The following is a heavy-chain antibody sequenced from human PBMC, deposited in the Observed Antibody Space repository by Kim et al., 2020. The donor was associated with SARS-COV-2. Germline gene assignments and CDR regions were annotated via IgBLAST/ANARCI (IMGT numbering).Heavy chain of an antibody. J-gene: IGHJ4*02. CDR1: GFTFDDYA. D-gene: IGHD6-13*01. V-gene: IGHV3-9*01. CDR2: ISWNSGSI. CDR3: ATIAAAGPRDY. Sequence: GGSLRLSCAASGFTFDDYAMHWVRQAPGKGLEWVSGISWNSGSIGYADSVKGRFTISRDNAKNSLYLQMNSLRAEDTALYYCATIAAAGPRDYWGQGTLV.